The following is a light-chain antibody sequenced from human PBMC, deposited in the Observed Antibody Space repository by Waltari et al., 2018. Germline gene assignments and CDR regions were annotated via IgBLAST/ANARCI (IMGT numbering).Light chain of an antibody. CDR1: SSHLGEGYD. CDR2: GNN. Sequence: QSVLPQPPSVSGSPGPRVTIPSTGSSSHLGEGYDVNWYQQLPGTAPKLLIHGNNNRPSEVPDRFSASKSGTSASLAITGLQAEDEADYYCQSYDSSLSVWVFGGGTKLTVL. J-gene: IGLJ3*02. CDR3: QSYDSSLSVWV. V-gene: IGLV1-40*01.